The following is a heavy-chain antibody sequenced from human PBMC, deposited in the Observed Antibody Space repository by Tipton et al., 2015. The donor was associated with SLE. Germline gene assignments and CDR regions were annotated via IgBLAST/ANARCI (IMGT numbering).Heavy chain of an antibody. CDR2: VYYSGTP. D-gene: IGHD3-16*01. Sequence: TLSLTCTVSGGSINPYHWSWIRQTPEKGLEWIGCVYYSGTPTYNPSLASRATISVDTSKNQFSLKLNSVTAADTAVYYCARVQEGGYYYYGMDVWGQGTAVTVSS. J-gene: IGHJ6*02. CDR3: ARVQEGGYYYYGMDV. V-gene: IGHV4-59*12. CDR1: GGSINPYH.